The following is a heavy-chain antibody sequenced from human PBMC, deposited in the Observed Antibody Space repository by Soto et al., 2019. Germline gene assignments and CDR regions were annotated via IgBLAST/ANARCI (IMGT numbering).Heavy chain of an antibody. V-gene: IGHV1-69*13. D-gene: IGHD5-12*01. CDR3: ARDQGGYNYNFDY. J-gene: IGHJ4*02. Sequence: ASVKVSCKASGGTFSSYATSWVRQAPGQGLEWMGGIIPIFGTANYAQKFQGRVTITADESTSTAYMELGSLRSEDTAVYYCARDQGGYNYNFDYWGQGTLVTVSS. CDR1: GGTFSSYA. CDR2: IIPIFGTA.